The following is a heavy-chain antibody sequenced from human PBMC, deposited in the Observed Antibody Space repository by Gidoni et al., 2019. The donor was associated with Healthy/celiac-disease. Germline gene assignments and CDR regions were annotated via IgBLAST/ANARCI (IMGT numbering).Heavy chain of an antibody. CDR1: GFTVRSNY. V-gene: IGHV3-53*02. CDR2: IYSGGST. Sequence: EVQLVETGGGLIQPGGSLRLSCAASGFTVRSNYMSWVRQAPGKGLEWVSVIYSGGSTYYADSVKGRFTISRDNSKNTLYLQMNSLRAEDTAVYYCARATPYYYDSSGYYDYWGQGTLVTVSS. D-gene: IGHD3-22*01. J-gene: IGHJ4*02. CDR3: ARATPYYYDSSGYYDY.